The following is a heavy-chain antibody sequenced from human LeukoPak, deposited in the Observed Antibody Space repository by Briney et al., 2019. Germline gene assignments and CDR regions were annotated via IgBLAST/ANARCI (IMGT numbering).Heavy chain of an antibody. CDR2: IYHSGST. CDR3: ASGKVAAASYSFDY. V-gene: IGHV4-4*02. J-gene: IGHJ4*02. Sequence: SSGTLSLTCTVSGGSISNGNWWNWVRQPPGKGLEWIGEIYHSGSTSYNPSLKSRVTISVDKSKNHFSLNLNSVTAADTAVYYCASGKVAAASYSFDYWGQGTLVTVSS. D-gene: IGHD2-2*01. CDR1: GGSISNGNW.